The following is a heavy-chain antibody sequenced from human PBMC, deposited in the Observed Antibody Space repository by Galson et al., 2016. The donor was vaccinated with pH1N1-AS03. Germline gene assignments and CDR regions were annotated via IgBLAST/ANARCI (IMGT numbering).Heavy chain of an antibody. V-gene: IGHV3-21*01. J-gene: IGHJ4*02. Sequence: SLRLSCAASRFTFSSYSMNWVRQAPGKGLEWVSSISISGSYVYYADSVKGRFTISRDNAKNSLYLHMNSLSAEDTAVYYLARRATDGYTIDYWGQGTLVTVSS. CDR1: RFTFSSYS. CDR3: ARRATDGYTIDY. D-gene: IGHD5-24*01. CDR2: ISISGSYV.